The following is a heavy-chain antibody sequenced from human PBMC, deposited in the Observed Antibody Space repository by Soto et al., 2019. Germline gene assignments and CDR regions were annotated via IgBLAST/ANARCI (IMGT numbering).Heavy chain of an antibody. Sequence: PGGSLRLSCAASGFTFSSYWMSWVRQAPGKGLEWVANIKQDGSEKYYVDSVKGRFTISRDNAKNSLYLQMNSLRAEDTAVYYCARESYSSGWFHFFDYWGQGTLVTVSS. CDR3: ARESYSSGWFHFFDY. D-gene: IGHD6-19*01. CDR1: GFTFSSYW. CDR2: IKQDGSEK. J-gene: IGHJ4*02. V-gene: IGHV3-7*01.